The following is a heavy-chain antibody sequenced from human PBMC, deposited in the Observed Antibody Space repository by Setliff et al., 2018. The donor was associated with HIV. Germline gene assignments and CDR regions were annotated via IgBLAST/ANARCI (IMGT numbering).Heavy chain of an antibody. CDR2: INPNSGGT. CDR3: ASKVHCTNGVCLDAFDI. CDR1: GYTFTGYF. J-gene: IGHJ3*02. D-gene: IGHD2-8*01. V-gene: IGHV1-2*06. Sequence: ASVKVSCKVSGYTFTGYFMHWVRQAPGQGLEWMGRINPNSGGTNYAQKFQGRVTMTRDTSISTAYMELSRLRSDDTAVYYCASKVHCTNGVCLDAFDIWGQGTMVTVSS.